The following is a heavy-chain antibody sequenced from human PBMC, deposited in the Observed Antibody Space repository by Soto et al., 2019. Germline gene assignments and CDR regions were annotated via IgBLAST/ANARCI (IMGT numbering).Heavy chain of an antibody. CDR2: IKQDGSEK. Sequence: ESGGGLVQPGGSLRLSCAASGFTFSSSWMSWVRQAPGKGLEWVANIKQDGSEKYYVGSVKGRFTISRDNAKNSLYLQMNSLRAEDTAVYYCVRDLVATTPGLDYWGQGTLVTVSS. CDR1: GFTFSSSW. J-gene: IGHJ4*02. D-gene: IGHD5-12*01. CDR3: VRDLVATTPGLDY. V-gene: IGHV3-7*01.